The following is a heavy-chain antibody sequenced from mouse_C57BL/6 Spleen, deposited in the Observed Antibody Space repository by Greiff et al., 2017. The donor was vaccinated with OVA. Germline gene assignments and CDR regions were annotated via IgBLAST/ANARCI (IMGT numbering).Heavy chain of an antibody. J-gene: IGHJ2*01. D-gene: IGHD2-4*01. V-gene: IGHV1-64*01. Sequence: VQLQQSGAELVKPGASVKLSCKASGYTFTSYWMHWVKQRPGQGLEWIGMIHPNSGSTNYNEKFKSKATLTVDKSSSTAYMQLSSLTSEDSAVYYCARPAIYYDYDVDFDYWGQGTTLTVSS. CDR1: GYTFTSYW. CDR3: ARPAIYYDYDVDFDY. CDR2: IHPNSGST.